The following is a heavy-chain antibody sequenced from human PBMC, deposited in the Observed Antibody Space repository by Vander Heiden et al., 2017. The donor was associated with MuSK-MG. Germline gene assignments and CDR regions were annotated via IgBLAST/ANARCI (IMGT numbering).Heavy chain of an antibody. D-gene: IGHD6-13*01. CDR1: GGSISSYY. CDR2: IYYSGST. J-gene: IGHJ5*02. CDR3: ARGGDRIAAAGSYNWFDP. V-gene: IGHV4-59*01. Sequence: QVQLQESGPGLVKPSETLSLTCTVSGGSISSYYWSWIRQPPGKGLEWIGYIYYSGSTNYNPSLKSRVTISVDTSKNQFSLKLSSVTAADTAVYYCARGGDRIAAAGSYNWFDPWGQGTLVTVSS.